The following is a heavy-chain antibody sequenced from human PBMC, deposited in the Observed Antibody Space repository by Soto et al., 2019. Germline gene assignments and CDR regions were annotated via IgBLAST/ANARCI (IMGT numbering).Heavy chain of an antibody. CDR1: GYTFTSYG. J-gene: IGHJ4*02. CDR3: ASSREGGSGRYFDY. D-gene: IGHD1-26*01. CDR2: ISAHNGNT. Sequence: QVQLVQSGAEVRKPGASVKVSCKASGYTFTSYGLTWVRQAPGQGLEWMGWISAHNGNTNYAQKLQGRVTMTTDTXXSTAYMELRSLGSDDTAVYYCASSREGGSGRYFDYWGQGTLVTVSS. V-gene: IGHV1-18*01.